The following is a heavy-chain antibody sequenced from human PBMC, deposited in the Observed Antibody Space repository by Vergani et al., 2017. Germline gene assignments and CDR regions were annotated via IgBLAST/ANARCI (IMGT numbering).Heavy chain of an antibody. V-gene: IGHV4-59*01. CDR1: GGSLSSYY. CDR2: IYYSGST. Sequence: QVQLQESGPGLVKPSETLSLTCTVSGGSLSSYYWSWIRQPPGKGLEWIGYIYYSGSTNYNTALKSRVTISVDTSKNQFPLKLSSVTAADTAVYYCARALYSGSEGVYYFDYWGQGTLVTVSS. CDR3: ARALYSGSEGVYYFDY. J-gene: IGHJ4*02. D-gene: IGHD6-13*01.